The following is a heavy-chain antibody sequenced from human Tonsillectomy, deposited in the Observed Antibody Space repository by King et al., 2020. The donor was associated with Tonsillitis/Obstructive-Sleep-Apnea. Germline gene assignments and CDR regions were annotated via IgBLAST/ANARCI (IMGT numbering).Heavy chain of an antibody. CDR2: IRSKTYGGTT. CDR1: GFTFREYG. Sequence: QLVQSGGGLEQPGRSLRLSCTVSGFTFREYGMSWVRQAPGKGLEWVGFIRSKTYGGTTEYAASVKGRFTISREESKSIAYVQMNSLKTEDTAVYYCTRVGTGGRYSYDIWGQGTTVTVSS. CDR3: TRVGTGGRYSYDI. J-gene: IGHJ3*02. D-gene: IGHD1-26*01. V-gene: IGHV3-49*04.